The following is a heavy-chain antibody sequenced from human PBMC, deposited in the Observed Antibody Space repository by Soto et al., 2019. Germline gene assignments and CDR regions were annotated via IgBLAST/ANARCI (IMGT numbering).Heavy chain of an antibody. J-gene: IGHJ4*02. CDR3: ARASYYYDSTGSLGRYYFDY. Sequence: PSETLSLTCTVSGGSISSGGYYWSWIRQHPGKGLEWIGNIYYSGSTYYNPSLKSRVTISVDTSKNQFSLKLSSVTAADTAVYYCARASYYYDSTGSLGRYYFDYWGQGTVVTVSS. D-gene: IGHD3-22*01. V-gene: IGHV4-31*03. CDR2: IYYSGST. CDR1: GGSISSGGYY.